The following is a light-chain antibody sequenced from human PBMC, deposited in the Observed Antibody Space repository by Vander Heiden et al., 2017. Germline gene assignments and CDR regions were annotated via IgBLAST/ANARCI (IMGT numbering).Light chain of an antibody. Sequence: DIQMTQAPSSPSAPVGDRVTITCQASHGITTYLNWFQQKPGKAPKSLIYYASNLKTGVPSRFSGSGSGTHFTLTISSLQPEDSATYYCQQYDNAPLTFGGGTKVEIK. J-gene: IGKJ4*01. CDR3: QQYDNAPLT. CDR2: YAS. V-gene: IGKV1-33*01. CDR1: HGITTY.